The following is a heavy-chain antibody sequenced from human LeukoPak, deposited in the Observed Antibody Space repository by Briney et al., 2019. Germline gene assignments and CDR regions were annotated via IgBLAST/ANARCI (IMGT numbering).Heavy chain of an antibody. V-gene: IGHV3-64*01. CDR3: ARGQRGSGFDY. D-gene: IGHD3-10*01. J-gene: IGHJ4*02. Sequence: GGPLRLSCAASGFTFSSYAMHWVRQAPRKGLEYVSAISSNGGSTYYANSVKGRFTISRDNSKNTLYLQMGSLRAEDMAVYYCARGQRGSGFDYWGQGTLVTVSS. CDR1: GFTFSSYA. CDR2: ISSNGGST.